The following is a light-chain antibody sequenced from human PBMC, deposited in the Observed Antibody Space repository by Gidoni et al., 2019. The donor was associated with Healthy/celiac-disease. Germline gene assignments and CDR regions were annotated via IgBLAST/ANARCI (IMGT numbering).Light chain of an antibody. CDR3: QQYGSSPLT. J-gene: IGKJ4*01. CDR1: QSVSSSY. CDR2: GAS. Sequence: DIVLTQPPATLSFSPGERATLSCRASQSVSSSYLAWYQQKPGQAPRLLIDGASSRATGIPDRFSGSGSGTDFTLTISRLEPEDFALYYCQQYGSSPLTFXGXTKVEIK. V-gene: IGKV3-20*01.